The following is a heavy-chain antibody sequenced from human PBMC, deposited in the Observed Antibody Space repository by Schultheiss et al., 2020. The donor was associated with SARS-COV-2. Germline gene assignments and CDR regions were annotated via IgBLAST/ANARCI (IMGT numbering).Heavy chain of an antibody. V-gene: IGHV3-23*01. CDR2: ISASGDSV. J-gene: IGHJ3*02. CDR1: GFTFSSYD. D-gene: IGHD1-14*01. CDR3: AKVLRGIYPTDACDI. Sequence: GSLRLSCAASGFTFSSYDMNWVRQAPGKGLEWVSGISASGDSVYYAGSVKGRFTVSRDNSMTTLWLQMNSLAAGDTAVYYCAKVLRGIYPTDACDIWGQGTMVTVSS.